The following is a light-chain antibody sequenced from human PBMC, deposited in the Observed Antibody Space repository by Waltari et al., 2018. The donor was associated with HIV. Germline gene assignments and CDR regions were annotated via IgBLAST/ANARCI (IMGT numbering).Light chain of an antibody. CDR1: SSNIGAGYD. J-gene: IGLJ1*01. V-gene: IGLV1-40*01. CDR2: GNS. CDR3: QSYDSSLSGFYV. Sequence: QSVLTQPPSVSGAPGQRVTISCTGSSSNIGAGYDDHWPQQLPGTAPKLLIYGNSNRPSGVPDRFSGSKSGTSASLAITGLQAEDEADYYCQSYDSSLSGFYVFGTGTKVTVL.